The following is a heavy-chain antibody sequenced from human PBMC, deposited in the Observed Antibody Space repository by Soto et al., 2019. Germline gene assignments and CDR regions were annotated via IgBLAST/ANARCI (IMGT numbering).Heavy chain of an antibody. V-gene: IGHV1-69*01. CDR2: IIPIFGTA. J-gene: IGHJ4*02. CDR3: ARDPYYYDNSGYYHFDY. Sequence: QVQLVQSGAEVQKPGSSVKVSCKASGGTFSSYAISWVRQAPGQGLEWMGGIIPIFGTANYAQKFQVRVTITADESTRTDYMELGSLRSEDKAVYYCARDPYYYDNSGYYHFDYWGQGTLVTVSS. D-gene: IGHD3-22*01. CDR1: GGTFSSYA.